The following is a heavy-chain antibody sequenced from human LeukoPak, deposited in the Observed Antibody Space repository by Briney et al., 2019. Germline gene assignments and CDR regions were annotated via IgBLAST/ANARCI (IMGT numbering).Heavy chain of an antibody. J-gene: IGHJ6*04. CDR1: GGSFSDYY. CDR3: ARGVLRYFGWLSMQYMDV. V-gene: IGHV4-59*10. CDR2: INTSGST. D-gene: IGHD3-9*01. Sequence: SETLSLTCAVYGGSFSDYYWSWIRQPAGKRLEWIGRINTSGSTNYNPSLKSRVTISVDTSKNQFSLKLSSVTAADTAVYYCARGVLRYFGWLSMQYMDVWGKGTTVTVSS.